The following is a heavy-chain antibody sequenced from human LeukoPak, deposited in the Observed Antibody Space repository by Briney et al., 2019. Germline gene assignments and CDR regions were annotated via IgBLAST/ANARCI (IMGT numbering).Heavy chain of an antibody. Sequence: GESLKISCEGSGYSFTTYWISWVRQMPGKGLEWMGIIYPGDSDTRYSPSFQGQVTISADKSIGTAYLQWSSLKASDTAMYYCARAPHSYDSSGYHYYFDYWGQGTLVTVSS. J-gene: IGHJ4*02. CDR3: ARAPHSYDSSGYHYYFDY. CDR1: GYSFTTYW. CDR2: IYPGDSDT. V-gene: IGHV5-51*01. D-gene: IGHD3-22*01.